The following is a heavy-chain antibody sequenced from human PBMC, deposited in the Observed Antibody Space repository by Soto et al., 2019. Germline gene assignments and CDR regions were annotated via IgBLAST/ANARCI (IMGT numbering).Heavy chain of an antibody. V-gene: IGHV4-39*02. D-gene: IGHD3-16*01. J-gene: IGHJ6*03. CDR2: VSHRGST. Sequence: SETLSLTCTVSGGYIRSSSFYWGWVRQPPGKGLEWIGSVSHRGSTYYNPSLTSRVTISVDTSKNHFSLKLNSVTAADTAVYYCVSPYNFYFMDVWGKGTPVTV. CDR3: VSPYNFYFMDV. CDR1: GGYIRSSSFY.